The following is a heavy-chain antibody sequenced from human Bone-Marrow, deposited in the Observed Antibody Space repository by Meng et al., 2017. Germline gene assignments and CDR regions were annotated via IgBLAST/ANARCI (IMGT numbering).Heavy chain of an antibody. CDR2: IYYSVST. Sequence: QVQLQEAGPGLVKPSQTLSLTCTVSGGSISSGGYYWSWIRQHPGKGLEWIGYIYYSVSTYYNPSLKSLVTISVDTSKNQFSLKLSSVTAADTAVYYCARVGYSGSRVTSYYFDYWGQGTLVTVSS. D-gene: IGHD1-26*01. J-gene: IGHJ4*02. CDR3: ARVGYSGSRVTSYYFDY. CDR1: GGSISSGGYY. V-gene: IGHV4-31*01.